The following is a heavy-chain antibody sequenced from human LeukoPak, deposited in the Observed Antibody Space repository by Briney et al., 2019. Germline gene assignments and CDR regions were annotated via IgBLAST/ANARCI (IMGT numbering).Heavy chain of an antibody. D-gene: IGHD3-10*01. J-gene: IGHJ5*02. CDR3: ARHRYFFGSGSYEVDWFDP. Sequence: PSETLSLTCTVSGGSISSISHYWGWIRQPPGKGLEWIGGIYYSGRTNYNPSLKSRVTISADTSKNQFSLKLTSVTAADTAVYYCARHRYFFGSGSYEVDWFDPWGQGTLATVSS. CDR1: GGSISSISHY. CDR2: IYYSGRT. V-gene: IGHV4-39*01.